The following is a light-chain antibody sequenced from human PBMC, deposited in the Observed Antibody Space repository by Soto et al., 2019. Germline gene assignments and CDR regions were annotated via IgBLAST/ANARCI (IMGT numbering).Light chain of an antibody. CDR3: SPHTSGSTRV. Sequence: QSVLTQPASVSGSPGQSIAISCTGTSSDVGGYDYVSWYQQQPDKAPKLMIYEVTQRPSGVSNRFSGSKSGNTASLTISGLQAEDEADYYCSPHTSGSTRVFGTGTKVTVL. CDR1: SSDVGGYDY. V-gene: IGLV2-14*01. CDR2: EVT. J-gene: IGLJ1*01.